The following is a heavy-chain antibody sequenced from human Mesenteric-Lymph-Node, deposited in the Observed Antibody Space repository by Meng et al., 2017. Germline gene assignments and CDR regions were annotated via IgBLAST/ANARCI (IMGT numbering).Heavy chain of an antibody. V-gene: IGHV5-51*01. J-gene: IGHJ5*02. Sequence: GESLKISCEVSGDSFTTYWIGWVRQMPGKGLEWMGIIYPGDSDTRYSPSFQGQVTISADKSISTAYLQWSSLKASDTAMYYCARGDYDILTGYPYGWFDPWGQGTLVTVSS. D-gene: IGHD3-9*01. CDR2: IYPGDSDT. CDR1: GDSFTTYW. CDR3: ARGDYDILTGYPYGWFDP.